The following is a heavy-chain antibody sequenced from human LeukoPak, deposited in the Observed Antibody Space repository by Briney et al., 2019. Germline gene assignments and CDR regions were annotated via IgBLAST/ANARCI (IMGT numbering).Heavy chain of an antibody. D-gene: IGHD3-22*01. CDR2: IYHSGST. J-gene: IGHJ4*02. CDR1: GYSISSGYY. CDR3: ARVTGYMIEDYFDY. Sequence: SETLSLTCTVSGYSISSGYYWGWIRQSPGKGLEWIGSIYHSGSTNYNPSLKSRVTISVDTSKNQFSLRLRSVTAADTAVYYCARVTGYMIEDYFDYWGQGTLVTVSS. V-gene: IGHV4-38-2*02.